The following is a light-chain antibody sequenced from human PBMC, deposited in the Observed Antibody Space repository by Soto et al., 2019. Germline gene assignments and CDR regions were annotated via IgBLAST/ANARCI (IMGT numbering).Light chain of an antibody. V-gene: IGKV1-5*03. CDR1: QSISSW. CDR3: QQSFT. Sequence: DIQMTQSPSTLSASVGDRVTITCRASQSISSWLAWYQQKPGKAPKLLIYKASSLESGVPSRFSGSGSATEFTLTISSLQPDDFATYYCQQSFTFGPGNKVDIK. CDR2: KAS. J-gene: IGKJ3*01.